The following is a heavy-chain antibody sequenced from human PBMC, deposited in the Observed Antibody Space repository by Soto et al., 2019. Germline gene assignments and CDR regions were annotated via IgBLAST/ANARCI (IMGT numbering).Heavy chain of an antibody. CDR1: GGSISSDY. CDR2: IYYSGST. Sequence: PSETLCLTWTVSGGSISSDYWSWIRQPPGEGLEWIGYIYYSGSTNYNPSLKSRVTISVDTSKNQFSLKLSSVTAADTAVYYCARDADSGYDLDAFDIWGQGTMVTVSS. V-gene: IGHV4-59*01. J-gene: IGHJ3*02. D-gene: IGHD5-12*01. CDR3: ARDADSGYDLDAFDI.